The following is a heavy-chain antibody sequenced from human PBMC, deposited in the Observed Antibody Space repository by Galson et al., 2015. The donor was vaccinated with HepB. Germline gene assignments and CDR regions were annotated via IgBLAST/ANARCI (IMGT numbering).Heavy chain of an antibody. Sequence: SVKVSCKASGYTFTSYGISWVRQAPGQGLEWMGWISAYNGNTNYAQKLQGRVTMTTDTSTSTAYMELRSLRSDDTAVYYCARDGTQDFGVVIRYNWFDPWGQGTLVTVSS. CDR1: GYTFTSYG. V-gene: IGHV1-18*04. CDR2: ISAYNGNT. CDR3: ARDGTQDFGVVIRYNWFDP. D-gene: IGHD3-3*01. J-gene: IGHJ5*02.